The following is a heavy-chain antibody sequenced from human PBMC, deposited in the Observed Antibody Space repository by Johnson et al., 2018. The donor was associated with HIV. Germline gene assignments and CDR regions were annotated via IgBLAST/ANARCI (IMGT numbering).Heavy chain of an antibody. CDR1: GFTFSSYA. D-gene: IGHD2-21*02. CDR2: INWNGGST. J-gene: IGHJ3*02. V-gene: IGHV3-20*04. Sequence: MQLVESGGGVVQPGRSLRLSCAASGFTFSSYAMHWVRQAPGKGLKWVSGINWNGGSTGYADSVKGRFTISRDNAKNSLYLQMNSLRADDTALYYCARGLAYCGGDCSNAFDIWGQGTMVTVSS. CDR3: ARGLAYCGGDCSNAFDI.